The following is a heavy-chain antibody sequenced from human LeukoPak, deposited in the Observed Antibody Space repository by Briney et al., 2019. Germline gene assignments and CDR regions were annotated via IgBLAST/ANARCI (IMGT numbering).Heavy chain of an antibody. Sequence: GGSLRLSCTASGFIFGDYGMSWVRQAPGKGLEWVGFIRSKAYGGTTEYVASVKGSFTISRDDSKSIAYLQMNSLKTEDTAVYYCTRGDYYDSSGYYFLFDYWGQGTLVTVSS. J-gene: IGHJ4*02. CDR2: IRSKAYGGTT. CDR1: GFIFGDYG. CDR3: TRGDYYDSSGYYFLFDY. V-gene: IGHV3-49*04. D-gene: IGHD3-22*01.